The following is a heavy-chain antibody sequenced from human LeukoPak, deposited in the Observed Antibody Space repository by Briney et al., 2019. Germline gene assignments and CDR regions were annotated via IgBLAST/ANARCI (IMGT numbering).Heavy chain of an antibody. V-gene: IGHV3-30-3*01. CDR1: GFTFSSYA. CDR3: ARDLAAGSGSYNFDY. J-gene: IGHJ4*02. D-gene: IGHD3-10*01. CDR2: ISYDGSNK. Sequence: GGSLRLSCAASGFTFSSYAMHWVRQAPGKGLEWVAVISYDGSNKYYADSVKGRFTISRDNSKNTLYLQMNSLRAEDTAVYYCARDLAAGSGSYNFDYWGQGTLVTVSS.